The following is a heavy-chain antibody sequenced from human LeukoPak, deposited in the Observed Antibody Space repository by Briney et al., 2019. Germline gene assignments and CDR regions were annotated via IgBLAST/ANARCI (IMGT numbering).Heavy chain of an antibody. J-gene: IGHJ4*02. CDR2: LYSVGNT. Sequence: PGASLLLSCAATELTDITNDMTSLRHAQGNGLEWVSVLYSVGNTKYADSVQGRFTISRDNSKNTLYLEMNSLSTDDTAVYYCARGVEPLAANTLAYWGQGTLVTVSS. V-gene: IGHV3-53*01. CDR1: ELTDITND. CDR3: ARGVEPLAANTLAY. D-gene: IGHD1-14*01.